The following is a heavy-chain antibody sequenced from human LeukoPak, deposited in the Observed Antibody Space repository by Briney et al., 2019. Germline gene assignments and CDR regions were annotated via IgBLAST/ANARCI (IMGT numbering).Heavy chain of an antibody. CDR3: ARSLGSPVGATTYFDY. CDR2: IYSSGRT. J-gene: IGHJ4*02. Sequence: PSETLSLTCTVSGGAISSDSYDWSWIRQPAGEGLEWIGRIYSSGRTNYNPSLKSRVTISVDTSKNQFSLQLSSVTAADTAVYYCARSLGSPVGATTYFDYWGQGTLVTVSS. V-gene: IGHV4-61*02. D-gene: IGHD1-26*01. CDR1: GGAISSDSYD.